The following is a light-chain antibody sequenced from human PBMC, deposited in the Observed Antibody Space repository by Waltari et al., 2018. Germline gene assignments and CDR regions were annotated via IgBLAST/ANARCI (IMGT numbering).Light chain of an antibody. Sequence: QSALTQPASVSGSPGQSITISCPGSSRDVGGSNLVSWYLQHPGKAPKLIIYEVSKRPSGVSNRFSGSKSGNTASLTISGLQAEDEADYYCYSYAGGSVFGTGTKVTVL. J-gene: IGLJ1*01. V-gene: IGLV2-23*02. CDR3: YSYAGGSV. CDR2: EVS. CDR1: SRDVGGSNL.